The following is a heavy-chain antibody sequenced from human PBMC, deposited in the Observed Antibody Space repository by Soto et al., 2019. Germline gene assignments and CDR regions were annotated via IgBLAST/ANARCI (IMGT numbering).Heavy chain of an antibody. Sequence: GGSLRLSCAASGFTFSSYSMNWVRQAPGKGLEWVSSISSSSSYIYSADSVKGRFTISRDNAKNSLYLQMNSLRAEDTAVYYCAREDYSNFDYWGQGALVTVSS. CDR1: GFTFSSYS. J-gene: IGHJ4*02. V-gene: IGHV3-21*01. D-gene: IGHD4-4*01. CDR3: AREDYSNFDY. CDR2: ISSSSSYI.